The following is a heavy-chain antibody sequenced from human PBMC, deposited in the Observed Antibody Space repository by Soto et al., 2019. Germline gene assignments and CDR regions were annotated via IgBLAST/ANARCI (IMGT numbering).Heavy chain of an antibody. D-gene: IGHD2-2*01. V-gene: IGHV4-34*01. J-gene: IGHJ6*02. CDR1: GGSFSCYY. CDR2: INHSGNT. CDR3: AXSGPAVLNGFYYPDMDV. Sequence: SETLSLTCPIYGGSFSCYYWSWIRQPPGKGLEWIGEINHSGNTNYNPSLKSRVTISVDTSNNQFSLKLNSVTAADTAVYYCAXSGPAVLNGFYYPDMDVWGQGTTVTVSS.